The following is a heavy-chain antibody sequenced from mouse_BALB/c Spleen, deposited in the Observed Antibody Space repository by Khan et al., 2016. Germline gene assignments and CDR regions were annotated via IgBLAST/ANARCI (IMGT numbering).Heavy chain of an antibody. CDR1: GYTFASYT. J-gene: IGHJ2*01. CDR3: EREIYGTYPFGY. CDR2: INPTSNYT. V-gene: IGHV1-4*01. D-gene: IGHD2-1*01. Sequence: QVQLQQPGAELARPGASVKMSCKASGYTFASYTIHWVKQRPGQGLEWIGKINPTSNYTNYNQKFKDKATLTADRSSTTAYMQLTSLTSEDSAVYYCEREIYGTYPFGYWGQGTTLTVSS.